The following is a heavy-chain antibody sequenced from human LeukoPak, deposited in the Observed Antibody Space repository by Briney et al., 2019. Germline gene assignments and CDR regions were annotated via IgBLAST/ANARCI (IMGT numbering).Heavy chain of an antibody. CDR3: AKNAYDILTGYHDAFDI. CDR1: GFTFSSYG. V-gene: IGHV3-30*18. J-gene: IGHJ3*02. Sequence: GGSLRLSCAASGFTFSSYGMHWVRQAPGKGLEWVAVISYDGSNKYYADSVKGRFTISRDNSKNTLYLQMNSLRAEDTAVYYWAKNAYDILTGYHDAFDIWGQGTMVTVSS. CDR2: ISYDGSNK. D-gene: IGHD3-9*01.